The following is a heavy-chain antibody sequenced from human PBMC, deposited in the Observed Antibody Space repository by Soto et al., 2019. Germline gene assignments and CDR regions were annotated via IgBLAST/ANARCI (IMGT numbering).Heavy chain of an antibody. CDR2: IWYDGSNK. J-gene: IGHJ4*02. V-gene: IGHV3-33*01. CDR1: GFTFSSYG. CDR3: ARDYDFWSGYYTYYFDY. Sequence: QVQLVESGGGVVQPGRSLRLSCAASGFTFSSYGMHWVRQAPGKGLEWVAVIWYDGSNKCYADSVKGRFTISRDNSKNTLYLQMNSLRAEDTAVYYCARDYDFWSGYYTYYFDYWGQGTLVTVSS. D-gene: IGHD3-3*01.